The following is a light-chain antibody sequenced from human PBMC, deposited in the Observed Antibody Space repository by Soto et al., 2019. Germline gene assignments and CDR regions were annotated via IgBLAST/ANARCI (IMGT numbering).Light chain of an antibody. V-gene: IGLV4-69*01. Sequence: QLVLTQSPSDSASLGASVKLTCTLSRGHSSYAIAWHQQQPEKGPRYLMKLNSDGSHSKGDGIPDRFSGSSSGAERYLTISSLQSEDEADYYCQTWGTGIQVFGGGTKLTVL. CDR3: QTWGTGIQV. J-gene: IGLJ2*01. CDR1: RGHSSYA. CDR2: LNSDGSH.